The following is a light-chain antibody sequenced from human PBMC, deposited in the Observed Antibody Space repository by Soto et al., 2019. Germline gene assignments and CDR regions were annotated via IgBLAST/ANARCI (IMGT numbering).Light chain of an antibody. J-gene: IGKJ5*01. CDR3: QQRSSWPRIT. Sequence: EIVMQQSPATLSVSPGESAPLSCRDSQSVGSKFAWYQQKPGQAPRLLIYDASTRATGIPARFSGSGSGTEFTLTIRSLQSEDLAVYYCQQRSSWPRITVGKGTRLEIK. CDR2: DAS. CDR1: QSVGSK. V-gene: IGKV3-15*01.